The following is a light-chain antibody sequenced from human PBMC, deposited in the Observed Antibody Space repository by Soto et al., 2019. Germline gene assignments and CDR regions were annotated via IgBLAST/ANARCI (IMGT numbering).Light chain of an antibody. V-gene: IGLV1-47*02. Sequence: QSVLTQPPSASGTPGQRVTISCSGTSSNLGGSNYAYWYQQLPGAAPKLVIDGNSHRPSGVPERISGSKSGSAASLANSGLRSEDEAEYYCVYCDDNLTAVIFGGGTKLTVL. CDR1: SSNLGGSNY. CDR2: GNS. J-gene: IGLJ2*01. CDR3: VYCDDNLTAVI.